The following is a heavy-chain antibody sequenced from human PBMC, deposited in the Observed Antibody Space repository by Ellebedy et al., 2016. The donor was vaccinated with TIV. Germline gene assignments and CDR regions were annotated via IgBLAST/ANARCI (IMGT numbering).Heavy chain of an antibody. D-gene: IGHD2-15*01. CDR3: ARDPIWDVCSGGSCYFDL. CDR2: VYYSGST. CDR1: DASISTNNYS. J-gene: IGHJ4*02. V-gene: IGHV4-39*07. Sequence: MPSETLSLTCTVPDASISTNNYSWAWIRQPPGKGLQWLGSVYYSGSTYYNPSLKSRVTMSVHTSRRQFYLRLTSVTAADTAVYFCARDPIWDVCSGGSCYFDLWGQGIPVIVSS.